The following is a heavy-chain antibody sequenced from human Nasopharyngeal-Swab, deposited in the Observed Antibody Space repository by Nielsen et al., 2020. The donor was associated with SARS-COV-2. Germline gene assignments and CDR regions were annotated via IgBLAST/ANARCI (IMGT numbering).Heavy chain of an antibody. CDR3: ARGRYYGDYDY. J-gene: IGHJ4*02. V-gene: IGHV4-34*01. Sequence: SEPLSLTCAVYGGSFTTYSWIWIRQPPGKGLEWIGEINHIGGTNYNTYNPSLNSRVTISLATSKNQFSLTLTSVTAADTAIYFCARGRYYGDYDYWGQGALVTVSS. CDR1: GGSFTTYS. D-gene: IGHD4-17*01. CDR2: INHIGGT.